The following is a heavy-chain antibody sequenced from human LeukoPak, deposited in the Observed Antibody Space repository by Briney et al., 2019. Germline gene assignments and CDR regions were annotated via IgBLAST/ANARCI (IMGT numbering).Heavy chain of an antibody. CDR3: ATDAGYGSGSYSY. D-gene: IGHD3-10*01. CDR2: ISSSSSYI. V-gene: IGHV3-21*01. CDR1: GFTFSSYS. J-gene: IGHJ4*02. Sequence: PGGSLRLSCAASGFTFSSYSMNWVRQAPGKGLEWVSSISSSSSYIYYADSVKGRFTISRDNAKNSLYLQMNSQRAEDTAVYYCATDAGYGSGSYSYWGQGTLVTVSS.